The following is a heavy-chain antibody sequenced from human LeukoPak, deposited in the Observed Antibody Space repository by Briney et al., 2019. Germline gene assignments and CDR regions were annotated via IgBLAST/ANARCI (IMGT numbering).Heavy chain of an antibody. CDR1: GFTFTSYG. D-gene: IGHD4-17*01. Sequence: GGSLRLSCAVSGFTFTSYGMSWVRQAPGKGLEWVSAIGGSGGSTYYADSVKGRFTISRDNSKNTLYLQMSSLRADDTAVYYCSKKGQSEDYGKPGWGQGTLVTVSS. CDR2: IGGSGGST. V-gene: IGHV3-23*01. J-gene: IGHJ4*02. CDR3: SKKGQSEDYGKPG.